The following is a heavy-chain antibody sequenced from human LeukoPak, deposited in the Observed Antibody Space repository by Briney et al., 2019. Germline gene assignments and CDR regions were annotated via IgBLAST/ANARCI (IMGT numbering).Heavy chain of an antibody. D-gene: IGHD1-26*01. J-gene: IGHJ4*02. V-gene: IGHV3-74*01. Sequence: GGSLRLSCAVSGFTFRTYWMHWVRQVPGEGLVWVSRINEDGSITNCADSVKGRFSISRDNAKNTLYLQMNSLRAEDTAVYYCGRDLGGRSGYWGQGTLVTVSS. CDR3: GRDLGGRSGY. CDR1: GFTFRTYW. CDR2: INEDGSIT.